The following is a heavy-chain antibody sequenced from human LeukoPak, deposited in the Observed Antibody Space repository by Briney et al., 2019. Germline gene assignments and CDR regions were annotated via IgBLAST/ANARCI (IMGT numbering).Heavy chain of an antibody. CDR2: MSPNSGDT. V-gene: IGHV1-8*01. J-gene: IGHJ4*02. D-gene: IGHD7-27*01. CDR3: VRTPPNWGFDY. Sequence: PLASVTVSCKASGYTFTTHDINWVRQATGQGLEWLGWMSPNSGDTGYAQKFQGRVTMTSDSSISTAYMELSSLRSEDTAIYYCVRTPPNWGFDYWGQGTLVTVSS. CDR1: GYTFTTHD.